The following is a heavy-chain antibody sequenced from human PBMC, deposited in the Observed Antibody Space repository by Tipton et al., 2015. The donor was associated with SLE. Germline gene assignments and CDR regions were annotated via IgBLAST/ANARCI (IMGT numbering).Heavy chain of an antibody. D-gene: IGHD3-3*01. V-gene: IGHV1-69*13. CDR3: ARSPYDFGDI. CDR2: IIPIFRTS. CDR1: GGTFSSYA. J-gene: IGHJ3*02. Sequence: QSGPEVKKPGSSLKVSCKASGGTFSSYAISWVRQAPGQGLEWMGKIIPIFRTSNYAQKFQGRVTITAGESTSTAYMELSSLRSEDTAVYYCARSPYDFGDIWGQGTMVTVSS.